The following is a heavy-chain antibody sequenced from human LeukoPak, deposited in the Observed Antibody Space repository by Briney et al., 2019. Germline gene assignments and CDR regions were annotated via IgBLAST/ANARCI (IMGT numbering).Heavy chain of an antibody. J-gene: IGHJ4*02. Sequence: GGSLRLSCAASGFTFDDYGMGWVRQAPGKGLEWVSAINWNGGSIGYADSVKGRFTISRDNAKNSLYLQMNNLRAEDTALSYCAKLPGVSAAGYFDYWGQGTLVTVSS. D-gene: IGHD6-13*01. CDR3: AKLPGVSAAGYFDY. CDR1: GFTFDDYG. CDR2: INWNGGSI. V-gene: IGHV3-20*04.